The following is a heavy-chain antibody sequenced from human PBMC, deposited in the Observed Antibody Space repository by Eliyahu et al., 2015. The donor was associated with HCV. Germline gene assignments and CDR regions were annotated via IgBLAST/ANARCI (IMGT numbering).Heavy chain of an antibody. V-gene: IGHV1-69*06. D-gene: IGHD6-13*01. CDR3: ARDRARGQQLVHGYFDL. Sequence: QVQLVQSGAEVKKPGSSVKVSCKASGGTFSSYAISWVRQAPGQGLEWMGGIIPIFGTANYAQKFQGRVTITADKSTSTAYMELSSLRSEDTAVYYCARDRARGQQLVHGYFDLWGRGTLVTVSS. J-gene: IGHJ2*01. CDR1: GGTFSSYA. CDR2: IIPIFGTA.